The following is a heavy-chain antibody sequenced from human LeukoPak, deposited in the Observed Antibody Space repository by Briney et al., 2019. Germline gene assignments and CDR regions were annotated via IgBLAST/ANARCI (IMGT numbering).Heavy chain of an antibody. CDR3: ATVGSGSSGYYPSYYYGMDV. V-gene: IGHV1-24*01. CDR2: FDPEDGET. J-gene: IGHJ6*02. CDR1: GYTLTELS. Sequence: ASVKVSCKVSGYTLTELSMHWVRQAPGKGLEWMGGFDPEDGETIYAQKFQGRVTMTEDTSTDTAYMELSSLRSEDTGVYYCATVGSGSSGYYPSYYYGMDVWGQGTTVTVSS. D-gene: IGHD3-22*01.